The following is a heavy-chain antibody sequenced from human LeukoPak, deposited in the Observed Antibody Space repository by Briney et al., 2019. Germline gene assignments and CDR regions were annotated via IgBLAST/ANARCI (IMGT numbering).Heavy chain of an antibody. V-gene: IGHV1-18*01. D-gene: IGHD6-19*01. J-gene: IGHJ6*03. Sequence: ASVKVSCKASGYTFTSYGISWVRQAPGQGLEWMGWISAYNGNTNYAQKLQGRVTMTTDTSTSTAYMELRSLRSDDTAVYYCARDLRAVAGTGYYYYMDVWGKGTTVTVSS. CDR2: ISAYNGNT. CDR3: ARDLRAVAGTGYYYYMDV. CDR1: GYTFTSYG.